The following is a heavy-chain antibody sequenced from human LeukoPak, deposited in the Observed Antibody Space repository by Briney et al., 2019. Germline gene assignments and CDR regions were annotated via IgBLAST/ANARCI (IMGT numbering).Heavy chain of an antibody. J-gene: IGHJ6*02. Sequence: GRSLRLSCAASGFTFSSYAMYWVRQAPGKGLEWVAVISYDGSNKYYADSVKGRFTITRDNSKNTLYLQMNSLRAEDTAVYYCAREGSSWYSYYYYYGMDVWGQGTTVTVSS. V-gene: IGHV3-30*04. CDR1: GFTFSSYA. D-gene: IGHD6-13*01. CDR2: ISYDGSNK. CDR3: AREGSSWYSYYYYYGMDV.